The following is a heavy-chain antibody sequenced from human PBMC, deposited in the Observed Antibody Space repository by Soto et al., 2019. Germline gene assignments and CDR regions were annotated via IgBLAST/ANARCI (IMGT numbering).Heavy chain of an antibody. V-gene: IGHV2-5*02. CDR3: AHRPSYCSGGSCYSGFDY. Sequence: QITLKESGPTLVKPTQTLTLTCTFSGFSLSTSGVGVGWIRQPPGKALEWLALIYWDDDKRYSPSLKSRLTIPKDTSKNQVVLTMTNMDTADTATYYCAHRPSYCSGGSCYSGFDYWGQGTLVSVSS. CDR2: IYWDDDK. CDR1: GFSLSTSGVG. D-gene: IGHD2-15*01. J-gene: IGHJ4*02.